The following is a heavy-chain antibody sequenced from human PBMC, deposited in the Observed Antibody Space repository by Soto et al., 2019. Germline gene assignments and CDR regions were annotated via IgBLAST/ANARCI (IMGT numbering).Heavy chain of an antibody. J-gene: IGHJ4*02. Sequence: GASVKVSCKASGYTFTSYGISLVRQAPGQGLEWXGXIXXXNXNXXXAXXXQGRVTMTTDTSTSTAYMELRSLRSDDPAVYYCARDRGITMIDSDYWGQGTLVTVSS. V-gene: IGHV1-18*01. CDR3: ARDRGITMIDSDY. D-gene: IGHD3-22*01. CDR1: GYTFTSYG. CDR2: IXXXNXNX.